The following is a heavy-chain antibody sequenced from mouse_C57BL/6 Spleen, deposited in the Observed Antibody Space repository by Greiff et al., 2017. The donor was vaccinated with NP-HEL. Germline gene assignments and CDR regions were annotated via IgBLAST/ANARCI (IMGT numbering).Heavy chain of an antibody. CDR3: AGRTAHYAMDY. J-gene: IGHJ4*01. V-gene: IGHV1-81*01. CDR1: GYTFTSSG. Sequence: QVKLMESGAELARPGASVKLSCKASGYTFTSSGMSWVKQRTGQGLEWIGVIYPRSGNTYYNEKFKGKATLTADKSSSTAYMELRSLTSEDSAVFFCAGRTAHYAMDYWGQGTSVTVSS. CDR2: IYPRSGNT. D-gene: IGHD4-1*01.